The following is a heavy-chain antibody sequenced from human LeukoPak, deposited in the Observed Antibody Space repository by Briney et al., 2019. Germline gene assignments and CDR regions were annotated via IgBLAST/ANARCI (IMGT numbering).Heavy chain of an antibody. CDR2: IIPIFGTA. CDR1: GGTFSSYA. J-gene: IGHJ5*02. Sequence: EASVKVSCKASGGTFSSYAISWVRQAPGQGLEWMGGIIPIFGTANYAQKFQGRVTITADESTSTAYMELSGLSSDDMAVYYCATSVAGINWFDPWGQGTLVTVSS. D-gene: IGHD6-19*01. CDR3: ATSVAGINWFDP. V-gene: IGHV1-69*13.